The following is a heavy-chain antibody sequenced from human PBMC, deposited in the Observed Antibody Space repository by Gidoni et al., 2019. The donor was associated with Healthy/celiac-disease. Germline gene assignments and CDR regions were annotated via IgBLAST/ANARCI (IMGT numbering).Heavy chain of an antibody. J-gene: IGHJ3*02. V-gene: IGHV3-21*01. CDR3: ARDHGNDAFDI. CDR2: ISSSSSYI. Sequence: EVQLVESGGGLVKPGGSLRLACAASGFTFSSYSMNWVRQAPGKGLEWVSSISSSSSYIYYADSVKGRFTISRDNAKNSLYLQMNSLRAEDTAVYYCARDHGNDAFDIWGQGTMVTVSS. CDR1: GFTFSSYS.